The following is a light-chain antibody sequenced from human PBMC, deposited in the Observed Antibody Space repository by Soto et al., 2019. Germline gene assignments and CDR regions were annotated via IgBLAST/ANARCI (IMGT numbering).Light chain of an antibody. V-gene: IGKV1-6*01. CDR1: QGIGND. CDR2: AAS. J-gene: IGKJ1*01. CDR3: QQDSDCPWA. Sequence: IQMTQSPSSLSASVGDRVTIACRASQGIGNDLGWYQQKPGKAPKLLIYAASSLHSGVPSRFSGSGSGTDFTLTISSLQPEDFATYYCQQDSDCPWAFGPGTKVEVK.